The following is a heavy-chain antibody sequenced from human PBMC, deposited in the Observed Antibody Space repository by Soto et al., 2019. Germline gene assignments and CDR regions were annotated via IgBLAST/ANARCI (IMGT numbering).Heavy chain of an antibody. CDR1: GYTFTSYY. CDR3: ARDSTIFGVVTPQYYFDY. J-gene: IGHJ4*02. Sequence: GASVKVSCKASGYTFTSYYMHWLRQSPGQGLEWMGIINPSGGSTSYAQKFQGRVTMTRDTSTSTVYMELSSLRSEDTAVYYCARDSTIFGVVTPQYYFDYWGQGTLVTVSS. D-gene: IGHD3-3*01. V-gene: IGHV1-46*01. CDR2: INPSGGST.